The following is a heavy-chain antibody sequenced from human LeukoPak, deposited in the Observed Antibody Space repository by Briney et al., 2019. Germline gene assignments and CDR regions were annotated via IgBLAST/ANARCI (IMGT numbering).Heavy chain of an antibody. V-gene: IGHV1-69*01. CDR3: ARDGGATTNFDY. CDR1: GGTFSSYA. CDR2: IIPIFGTA. D-gene: IGHD1-26*01. J-gene: IGHJ4*02. Sequence: TVKVSCKASGGTFSSYAISWVRQAPGQGLEWMGGIIPIFGTANYAQKFQGRVTITADESTSTAYMELSSLRSEDTAVYYCARDGGATTNFDYWGQGTLVTVSS.